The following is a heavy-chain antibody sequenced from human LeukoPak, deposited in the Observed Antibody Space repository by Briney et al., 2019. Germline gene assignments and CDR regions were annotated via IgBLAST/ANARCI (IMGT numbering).Heavy chain of an antibody. V-gene: IGHV4-39*07. CDR2: IYYSGST. CDR1: GDSITSYY. CDR3: ARDSSGYYGY. J-gene: IGHJ4*02. Sequence: SETLSLTCTVSGDSITSYYWGWIRQPPGKGLEWIGSIYYSGSTYYNPSLKSRVTISVDTSKNQFSLKLSSVTAADTAVYYCARDSSGYYGYWGQGTLVTVSS. D-gene: IGHD3-22*01.